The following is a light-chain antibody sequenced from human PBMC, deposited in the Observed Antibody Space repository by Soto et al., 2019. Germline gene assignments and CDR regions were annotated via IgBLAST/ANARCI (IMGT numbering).Light chain of an antibody. CDR3: QQYVVSPYT. V-gene: IGKV3-20*01. CDR2: DAS. J-gene: IGKJ2*01. Sequence: DIVLTQSPGTLSLSPGERATLSCVASQSINSRSLAWYQQKPGQPPRLLIYDASSRATGIPDRFSASGSGTDFTLTISSLEPDDFAVYYCQQYVVSPYTFGQGTKVEIK. CDR1: QSINSRS.